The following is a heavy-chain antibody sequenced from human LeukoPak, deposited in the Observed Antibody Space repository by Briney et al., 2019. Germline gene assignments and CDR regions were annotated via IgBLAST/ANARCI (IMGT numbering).Heavy chain of an antibody. CDR2: IQASGDT. J-gene: IGHJ4*02. Sequence: SETLSLTCTLSGDSFGPFSWSWIRQPPGQGLEWIAYIQASGDTSFNPALKSRVTVSMDTSKNVFSLNLRSVAAADTAVYYCARLVRDWNDHFDYWGQGTLVTVSS. CDR1: GDSFGPFS. V-gene: IGHV4-4*09. D-gene: IGHD1-1*01. CDR3: ARLVRDWNDHFDY.